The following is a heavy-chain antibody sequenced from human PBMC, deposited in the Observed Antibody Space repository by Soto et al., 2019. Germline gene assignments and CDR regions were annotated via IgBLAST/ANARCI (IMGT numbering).Heavy chain of an antibody. Sequence: SETLSLTCTVSGDAIYIGGYYWTWIRQHPGKGLEWIGYIYHTGKTYYNPSLESRVTMSVDTSKNQFSLKLASVTAADTAVYYCASDGSSTANWIDPWGQGTLVTVSS. J-gene: IGHJ5*02. CDR2: IYHTGKT. V-gene: IGHV4-31*03. D-gene: IGHD2-2*01. CDR3: ASDGSSTANWIDP. CDR1: GDAIYIGGYY.